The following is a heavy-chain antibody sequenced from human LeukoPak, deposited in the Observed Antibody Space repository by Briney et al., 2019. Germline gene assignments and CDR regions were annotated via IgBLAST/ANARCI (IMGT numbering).Heavy chain of an antibody. CDR3: ARHSRGYDSEFGY. CDR1: GDSTITYY. V-gene: IGHV4-59*08. CDR2: MYYSGST. D-gene: IGHD5-12*01. J-gene: IGHJ4*02. Sequence: SETLSLTCTVSGDSTITYYWSWIRQPPGKGLEWIGYMYYSGSTNYNPSLKSRVTISVDKSRNQFSLTLSSVTAADTAVYYCARHSRGYDSEFGYWGQGTLVTVSS.